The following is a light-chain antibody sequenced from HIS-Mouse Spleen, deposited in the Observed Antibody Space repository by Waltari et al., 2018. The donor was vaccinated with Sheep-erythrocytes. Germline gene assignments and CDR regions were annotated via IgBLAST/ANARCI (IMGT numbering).Light chain of an antibody. CDR3: CSYAGSYTFVV. V-gene: IGLV2-11*01. J-gene: IGLJ2*01. CDR1: SSDVGGYNN. Sequence: QSALTQPRSVSGSPGQSVTIHCTGTSSDVGGYNNVPWYQQHPGKAPKLMIYDVSKRPSGVPDRFSGSKSGNTASLTISGLQAEDEADYYCCSYAGSYTFVVFGGGTKLTVL. CDR2: DVS.